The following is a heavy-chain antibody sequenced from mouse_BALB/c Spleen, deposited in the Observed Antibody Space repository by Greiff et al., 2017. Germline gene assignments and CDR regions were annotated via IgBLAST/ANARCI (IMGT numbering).Heavy chain of an antibody. CDR3: NTDTAGLDY. J-gene: IGHJ2*01. D-gene: IGHD3-3*01. CDR1: GFTFSSFG. Sequence: EVQLVESGGGLVQPGGSRKLSCAASGFTFSSFGMHWVRQAPEKGLEWVAYISSGSSTIYYADTVKGRFTISRDNPKNTLFLQMTSLRSEDTAMYYSNTDTAGLDYGGQGTTVTVSA. V-gene: IGHV5-17*02. CDR2: ISSGSSTI.